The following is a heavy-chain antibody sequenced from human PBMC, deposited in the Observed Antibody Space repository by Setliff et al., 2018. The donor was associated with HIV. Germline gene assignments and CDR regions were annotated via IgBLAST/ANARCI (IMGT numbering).Heavy chain of an antibody. V-gene: IGHV1-46*01. CDR1: GYTFTSYY. J-gene: IGHJ4*02. Sequence: GASVKVSCKASGYTFTSYYIHWVRQAPGQGLEWMGIINPSGGSTSYAQKFQGRATMTRDTSTSTVYMELSSLRSEDTAVYYCARDPGSSWYRSGGGDPIYYFDYWGQGTLVTVSS. CDR2: INPSGGST. D-gene: IGHD6-13*01. CDR3: ARDPGSSWYRSGGGDPIYYFDY.